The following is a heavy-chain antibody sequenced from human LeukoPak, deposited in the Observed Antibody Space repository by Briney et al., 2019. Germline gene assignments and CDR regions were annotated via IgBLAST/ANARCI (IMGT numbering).Heavy chain of an antibody. D-gene: IGHD5-18*01. CDR3: RGYSYGTIGAFHI. V-gene: IGHV3-64*01. Sequence: GGSLRLSCAASGFTFSSYAMHWVRQAPGKGLEYVSAISSNGGSTYYANSVKGRFTISRDNSKNTLYLQMGSLRAEDMAVYYCRGYSYGTIGAFHIWGQGTMVTVSS. J-gene: IGHJ3*02. CDR1: GFTFSSYA. CDR2: ISSNGGST.